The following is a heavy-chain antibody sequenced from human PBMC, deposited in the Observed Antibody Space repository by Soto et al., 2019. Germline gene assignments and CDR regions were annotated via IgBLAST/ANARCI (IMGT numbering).Heavy chain of an antibody. CDR3: TRDASGDSSAGRKFDH. D-gene: IGHD6-13*01. V-gene: IGHV3-21*01. Sequence: GGSLSLSCAASGFTFRSFTMNWLRQAPGKGLEWVSTISSNSGYIYYTDALRGRFTISRDNAKNSLHLQLNSLRAEDTAVYYSTRDASGDSSAGRKFDHWGPGTLVTVSS. CDR2: ISSNSGYI. J-gene: IGHJ5*02. CDR1: GFTFRSFT.